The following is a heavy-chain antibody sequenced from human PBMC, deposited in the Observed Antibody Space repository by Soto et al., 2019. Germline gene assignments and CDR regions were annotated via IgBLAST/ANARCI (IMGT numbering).Heavy chain of an antibody. CDR1: GGSITSGDYY. CDR2: IYYSGST. D-gene: IGHD3-3*01. J-gene: IGHJ4*02. CDR3: ARVTPLTADYDFGHGYYTHDY. Sequence: TLSLTCTVSGGSITSGDYYWSWIRQPPGKGLEWIGYIYYSGSTYYNPSLRGRVTISVDTYKNQFSLKLYSVTAADTAVYYCARVTPLTADYDFGHGYYTHDYCGQRTLVTVSS. V-gene: IGHV4-30-4*01.